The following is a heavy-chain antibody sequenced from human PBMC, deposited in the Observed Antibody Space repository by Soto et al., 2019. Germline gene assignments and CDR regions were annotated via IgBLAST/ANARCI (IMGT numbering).Heavy chain of an antibody. Sequence: EVQLLESGGGLVQPGGSLRLSCAASGFTFSSYAMSWVRQAPGKGLEWVSAISGSGGSTYYADSVKGRFTISRDNSKNTLYLQMNSLRAEDTAVYYCARDLQYSSSSFDYWGQGTLVTVSS. CDR3: ARDLQYSSSSFDY. CDR2: ISGSGGST. J-gene: IGHJ4*02. CDR1: GFTFSSYA. V-gene: IGHV3-23*01. D-gene: IGHD6-6*01.